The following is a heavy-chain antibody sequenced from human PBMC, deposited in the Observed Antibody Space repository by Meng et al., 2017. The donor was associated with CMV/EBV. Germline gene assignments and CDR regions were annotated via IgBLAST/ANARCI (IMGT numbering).Heavy chain of an antibody. CDR3: ARPYTGASTLPF. CDR2: INNDGNTV. CDR1: GFTFRDYW. J-gene: IGHJ4*02. Sequence: GESLKISCAASGFTFRDYWMHWVHQSPGKGLVWVSRINNDGNTVDYADSVKGRFTISRDNTKNTLYLQMNSLRAEDTAVYYCARPYTGASTLPFWGQGTLVTVSS. V-gene: IGHV3-74*01. D-gene: IGHD1-26*01.